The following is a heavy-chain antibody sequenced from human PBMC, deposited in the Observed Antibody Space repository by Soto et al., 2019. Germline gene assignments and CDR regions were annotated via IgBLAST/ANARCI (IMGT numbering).Heavy chain of an antibody. CDR1: GFSLSTSGVG. J-gene: IGHJ4*02. CDR3: ARSEYYYDSSGYAQRNYYFDY. CDR2: IYWDDDK. D-gene: IGHD3-22*01. Sequence: QITLKESGPTLVKPTQTLTLTCTFSGFSLSTSGVGVGWIRQPPGKALEWLALIYWDDDKRYSPSLKRRLTITKDTSKNPVVLTMTNMDPVDTATYYCARSEYYYDSSGYAQRNYYFDYWGQGTLVTVSS. V-gene: IGHV2-5*02.